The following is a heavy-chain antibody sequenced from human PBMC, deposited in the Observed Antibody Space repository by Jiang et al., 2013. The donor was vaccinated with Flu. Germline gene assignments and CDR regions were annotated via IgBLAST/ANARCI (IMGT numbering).Heavy chain of an antibody. Sequence: GLVKPSQTLSLTCSVSGGSINSGDYYWSWIRQPPGKGLEWIGYIYYSGNTYYSPSVKSRVTISVDTSKNQFSLKLSSVTAADTAVYYCARDRRARGWFDPWGQGTTVTVSS. D-gene: IGHD3-10*01. CDR3: ARDRRARGWFDP. V-gene: IGHV4-30-4*01. J-gene: IGHJ5*01. CDR2: IYYSGNT. CDR1: GGSINSGDYY.